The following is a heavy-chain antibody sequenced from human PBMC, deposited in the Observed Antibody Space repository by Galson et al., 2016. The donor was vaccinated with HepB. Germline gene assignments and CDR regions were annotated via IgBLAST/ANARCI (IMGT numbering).Heavy chain of an antibody. J-gene: IGHJ2*01. CDR2: IWYDGSYK. CDR1: GFTFSNYG. Sequence: SLRLSCAASGFTFSNYGMHWVRQAPGKGLEWVTAIWYDGSYKYYADSVKGRFTISRDVSKNTLYLQVNSLRVEDTAMYYCARELFQYSSGWYFDLWGRGTLVTVSS. V-gene: IGHV3-33*01. D-gene: IGHD3-22*01. CDR3: ARELFQYSSGWYFDL.